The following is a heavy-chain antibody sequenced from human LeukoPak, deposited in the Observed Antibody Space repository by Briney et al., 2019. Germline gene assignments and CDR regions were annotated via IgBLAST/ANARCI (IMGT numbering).Heavy chain of an antibody. D-gene: IGHD6-6*01. CDR2: IYHSGST. V-gene: IGHV4-4*02. Sequence: SETLSLTCAVSGGSISSSNWWSWVRQPPGKGLEWIGEIYHSGSTNYNPSLKSRVTISVDKSKNQFSLKLSSVTAADTAVYYCARSYSSSINYYFDYWGQGTLVTVSS. J-gene: IGHJ4*02. CDR1: GGSISSSNW. CDR3: ARSYSSSINYYFDY.